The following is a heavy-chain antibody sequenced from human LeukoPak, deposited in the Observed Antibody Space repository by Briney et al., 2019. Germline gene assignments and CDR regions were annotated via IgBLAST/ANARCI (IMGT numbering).Heavy chain of an antibody. CDR3: AKRMIRGVNHDAFDL. V-gene: IGHV3-23*01. D-gene: IGHD3-10*01. J-gene: IGHJ3*01. Sequence: GGSLRLSCAASGFTFSRYAMSWVRQAPGKGLEWVSAVSGSGGSTYYADSVKGLFTISRDDSKNTLYLQMNSLRAEDTAVYYCAKRMIRGVNHDAFDLWGQGTMVTVSS. CDR1: GFTFSRYA. CDR2: VSGSGGST.